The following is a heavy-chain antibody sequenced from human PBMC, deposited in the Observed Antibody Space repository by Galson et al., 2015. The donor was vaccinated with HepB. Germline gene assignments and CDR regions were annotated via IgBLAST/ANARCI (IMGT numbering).Heavy chain of an antibody. Sequence: SLRLSCAASGFTFGDYAMSWFRQAPGKGLEWVGFVRGKPYAGTTEYAASVKGRFTISRDDSKSVAYLKMNSLKTEDTAVYYCTRRSGGVYRWFDPWGQGTQVTVSS. CDR3: TRRSGGVYRWFDP. J-gene: IGHJ5*02. V-gene: IGHV3-49*03. CDR1: GFTFGDYA. CDR2: VRGKPYAGTT. D-gene: IGHD2-15*01.